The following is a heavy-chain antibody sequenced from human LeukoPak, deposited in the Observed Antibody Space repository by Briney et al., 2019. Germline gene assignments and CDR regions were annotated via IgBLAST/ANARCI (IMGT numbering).Heavy chain of an antibody. CDR3: AKEGKTRNWNYSQAKPVY. Sequence: GGSLRLSCAASGFTFSSYEMNWVRQAPGKGLEWVSYISGSGRTIYYADSVKGRFTISRDSAKNSLYLQMNSLRAEDTAVYYCAKEGKTRNWNYSQAKPVYWGQGTLVTVSS. D-gene: IGHD1-7*01. CDR1: GFTFSSYE. J-gene: IGHJ4*02. V-gene: IGHV3-48*03. CDR2: ISGSGRTI.